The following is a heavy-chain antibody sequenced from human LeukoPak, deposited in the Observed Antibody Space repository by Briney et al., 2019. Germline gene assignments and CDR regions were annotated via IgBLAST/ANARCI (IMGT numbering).Heavy chain of an antibody. Sequence: PSETLSLTCTVSGGSISSYYWSWIRQPPGKGLEWMGYIYYSGSTNYNPSLKSRVTISVETSKNQFSLKLSSVTAADTAVYYCAREKRYCSSTSCHRDAFDIWGQGTMVTVSS. D-gene: IGHD2-2*01. CDR2: IYYSGST. V-gene: IGHV4-59*01. CDR3: AREKRYCSSTSCHRDAFDI. CDR1: GGSISSYY. J-gene: IGHJ3*02.